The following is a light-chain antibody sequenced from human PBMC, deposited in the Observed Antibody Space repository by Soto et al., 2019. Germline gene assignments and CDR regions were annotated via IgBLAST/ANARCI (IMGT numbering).Light chain of an antibody. Sequence: DIQMTQSPSSLSASIGDRVSITCRASLDISNYLNWYQQKPGKAPKLLIYDASNLETGVPSRFSGSGSGTDFSFTISSLQPEDIATYYCQQYDNLPWTFAQGTRWIS. J-gene: IGKJ1*01. CDR1: LDISNY. CDR2: DAS. V-gene: IGKV1-33*01. CDR3: QQYDNLPWT.